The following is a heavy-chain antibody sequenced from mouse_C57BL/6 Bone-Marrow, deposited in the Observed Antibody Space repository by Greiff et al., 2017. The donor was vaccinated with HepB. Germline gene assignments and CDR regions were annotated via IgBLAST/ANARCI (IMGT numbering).Heavy chain of an antibody. CDR2: IWSGGST. J-gene: IGHJ4*01. Sequence: VKLVESGPGLVQPSQSLSITCTVSGFSLTSYGVHWVRQSPGKGLEWLGVIWSGGSTDYNAAFISRLSISKDNSKSQVFFKMNSLQADDTAIYYCASLYYYGSSAMDYWGQGTSVTVSS. D-gene: IGHD1-1*01. V-gene: IGHV2-2*01. CDR1: GFSLTSYG. CDR3: ASLYYYGSSAMDY.